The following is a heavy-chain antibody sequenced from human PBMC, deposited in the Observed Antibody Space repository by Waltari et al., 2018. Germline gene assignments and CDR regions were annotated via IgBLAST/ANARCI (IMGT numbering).Heavy chain of an antibody. D-gene: IGHD5-12*01. Sequence: QVQLQESGPGLVKPSETLSLTCAVSGYSISSGYYWGWIRQPPGKGLEWIGSIYHSGSTYYNPSLKSRVTISVDTSKNQFSLKLSSVTAADTAVYYCARDYLMATITAFDYWGQGTLVTVSS. V-gene: IGHV4-38-2*02. CDR1: GYSISSGYY. CDR3: ARDYLMATITAFDY. CDR2: IYHSGST. J-gene: IGHJ4*02.